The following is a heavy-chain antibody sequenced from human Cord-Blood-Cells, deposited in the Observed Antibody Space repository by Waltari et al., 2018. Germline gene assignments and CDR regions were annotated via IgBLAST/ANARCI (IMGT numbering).Heavy chain of an antibody. D-gene: IGHD1-20*01. V-gene: IGHV4-39*01. J-gene: IGHJ6*03. CDR2: IYYSGGT. CDR3: ARYNWDYYYYYMDV. CDR1: GGSISSSSYY. Sequence: QLQLQESGPGLVKPSETLSLTCTVSGGSISSSSYYWGWIRQPPGKGLEWIGSIYYSGGTYYNPSLKSRVTISVDTSKNQFSLKLSSVTAADTAVYYCARYNWDYYYYYMDVWGKGTTVTVSS.